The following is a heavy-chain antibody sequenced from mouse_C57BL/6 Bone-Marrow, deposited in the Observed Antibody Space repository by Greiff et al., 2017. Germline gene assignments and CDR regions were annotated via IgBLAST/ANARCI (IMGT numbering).Heavy chain of an antibody. CDR2: IDPSDSYT. V-gene: IGHV1-69*01. CDR1: GYTFTSYW. Sequence: VQLQQPGAELVMPGASVKLSCKASGYTFTSYWMHWVKQRPGQGLEWIGEIDPSDSYTNYNQKFKGKSTLTVDKSSSTAYMQVSSLTSDDSAVYYCARSSMITTRYYYAMDYWGQGTSVTVSS. D-gene: IGHD2-4*01. J-gene: IGHJ4*01. CDR3: ARSSMITTRYYYAMDY.